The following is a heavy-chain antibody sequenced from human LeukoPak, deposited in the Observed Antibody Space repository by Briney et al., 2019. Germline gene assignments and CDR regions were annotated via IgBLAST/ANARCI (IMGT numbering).Heavy chain of an antibody. Sequence: GGSLRLSCAASGFTFSSYGMHWVRQAPGKGLEWVSVIRVGDVTHYADSVKGRFTTSRDSSKNTVYLQMESLRVEDTAVYYCAREDNGGATDDGFDVWGHGTVVTVSS. CDR1: GFTFSSYG. D-gene: IGHD3-16*01. V-gene: IGHV3-53*01. CDR3: AREDNGGATDDGFDV. CDR2: IRVGDVT. J-gene: IGHJ3*01.